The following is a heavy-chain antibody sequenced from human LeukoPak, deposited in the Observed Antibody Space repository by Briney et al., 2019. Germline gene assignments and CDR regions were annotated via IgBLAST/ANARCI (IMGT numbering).Heavy chain of an antibody. V-gene: IGHV3-7*05. Sequence: GGSLRLSCAASGFTFSSYWMSWVRQAPGKGLEWVANIKHDGSEKFYVDSVEGRFTITSDNAKNSLYLQMNSLSAEDTAVYYCARVYLAGCDYWGQGTLVTVSS. J-gene: IGHJ4*02. CDR2: IKHDGSEK. D-gene: IGHD2-15*01. CDR3: ARVYLAGCDY. CDR1: GFTFSSYW.